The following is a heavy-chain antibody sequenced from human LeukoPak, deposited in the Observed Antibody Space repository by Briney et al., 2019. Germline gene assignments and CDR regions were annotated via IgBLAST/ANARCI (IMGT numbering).Heavy chain of an antibody. CDR1: GFTFSNYW. J-gene: IGHJ4*02. V-gene: IGHV3-74*01. Sequence: GGSLRLPCTVSGFTFSNYWMHWVRQAPGKGLVWVSRIRGDGGDTNYADSVKGRFTVSRDNAKNTLYLQMNSLTTEDTAVCFCARDRVLGSGSSDYWGQGTLVTVSS. CDR2: IRGDGGDT. D-gene: IGHD3-10*01. CDR3: ARDRVLGSGSSDY.